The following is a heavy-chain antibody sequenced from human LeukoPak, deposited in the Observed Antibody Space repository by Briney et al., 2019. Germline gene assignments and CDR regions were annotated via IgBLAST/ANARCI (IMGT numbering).Heavy chain of an antibody. Sequence: SETLSLTCTVSGGSISSSSYYWGWIRQPPGKGLEWIGSIYYSGSTYYNPSLKSRVTISVDTSKNQFSLKLSSVTAADTAVYYCARLIAAAGWYFDLWGRGTLVTDSS. J-gene: IGHJ2*01. D-gene: IGHD6-13*01. V-gene: IGHV4-39*01. CDR2: IYYSGST. CDR1: GGSISSSSYY. CDR3: ARLIAAAGWYFDL.